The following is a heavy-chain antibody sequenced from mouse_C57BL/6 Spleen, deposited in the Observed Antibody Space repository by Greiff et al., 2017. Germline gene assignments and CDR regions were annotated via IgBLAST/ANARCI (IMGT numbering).Heavy chain of an antibody. CDR1: GYSITSGYY. Sequence: DVQLVESGPGLVKPSQSLSLTCSVTGYSITSGYYWNWIRQFPGNKLEWMDYISYDGSNNYNPSLKNRTSITSDTSKNQFCLELNSVTTEDTATYYCARDHPSTMVDYWGQGTTLTVSS. J-gene: IGHJ2*01. V-gene: IGHV3-6*01. CDR3: ARDHPSTMVDY. D-gene: IGHD2-13*01. CDR2: ISYDGSN.